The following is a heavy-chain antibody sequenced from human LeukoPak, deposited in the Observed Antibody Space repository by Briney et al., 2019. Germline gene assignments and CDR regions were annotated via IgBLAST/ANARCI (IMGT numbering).Heavy chain of an antibody. CDR1: GGSISSYY. J-gene: IGHJ6*02. CDR3: ASAATAAGTYYYYGMDV. Sequence: SETLSLTCTVSGGSISSYYWSWIRQPPGKGLEWIGYIYYSGSTNYNPSLKSRVTISVDTSKNQFSLKLSSVTAADTAVYYCASAATAAGTYYYYGMDVWGQGTTVTVSS. V-gene: IGHV4-59*08. CDR2: IYYSGST. D-gene: IGHD6-13*01.